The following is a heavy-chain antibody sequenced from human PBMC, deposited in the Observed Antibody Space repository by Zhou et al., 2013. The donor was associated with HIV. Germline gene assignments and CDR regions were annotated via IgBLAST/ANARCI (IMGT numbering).Heavy chain of an antibody. CDR2: ISPYNGNT. J-gene: IGHJ4*02. Sequence: QVQLVQSGAEVKKPGASMKVSCKASGYTFNKYAITWVRQAPGQGLEWMGWISPYNGNTNYAKKFKDRFTMTADTSTNTAYMELRSLRSDDTASYYCARFEFIVTFGGVAPNSYHFDNWGQGTLITVSS. CDR1: GYTFNKYA. D-gene: IGHD3-16*01. CDR3: ARFEFIVTFGGVAPNSYHFDN. V-gene: IGHV1-18*01.